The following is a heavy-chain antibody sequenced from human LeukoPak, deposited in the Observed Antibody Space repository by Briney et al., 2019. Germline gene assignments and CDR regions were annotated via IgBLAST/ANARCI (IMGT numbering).Heavy chain of an antibody. CDR3: ARVGPLYYYDSSGYYQEAYFDY. Sequence: SETLSLTCAVYGGSFSGYYWSWIRQPPGKGLEWIGEMNHSGSTNYNPSLKSRVTISVDTSKNQFSLKLSSVTAADTAVYYCARVGPLYYYDSSGYYQEAYFDYWGQGTLVTVSS. CDR1: GGSFSGYY. J-gene: IGHJ4*02. D-gene: IGHD3-22*01. V-gene: IGHV4-34*01. CDR2: MNHSGST.